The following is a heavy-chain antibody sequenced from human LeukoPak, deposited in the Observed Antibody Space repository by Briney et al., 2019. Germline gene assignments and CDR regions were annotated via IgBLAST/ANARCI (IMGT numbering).Heavy chain of an antibody. D-gene: IGHD3-22*01. Sequence: GASVKVSCKASGYTFSTYGINWVRQAPGQGLEWMGWISGYNGNTNYGQKFQGRGTMTTDTSTTTAYMELRSLRSDDTAVYYCARGYDSSRRGAFDIWGQGTMVTVSS. V-gene: IGHV1-18*01. J-gene: IGHJ3*02. CDR3: ARGYDSSRRGAFDI. CDR2: ISGYNGNT. CDR1: GYTFSTYG.